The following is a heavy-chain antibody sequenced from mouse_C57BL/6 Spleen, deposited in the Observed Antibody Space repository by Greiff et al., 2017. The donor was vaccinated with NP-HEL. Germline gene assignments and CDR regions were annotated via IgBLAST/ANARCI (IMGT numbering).Heavy chain of an antibody. CDR2: ISSGSSTI. CDR3: ARTNYGSSPAVFAY. D-gene: IGHD1-1*01. J-gene: IGHJ3*01. Sequence: EVQRVESGGGLVKPGGSLKLSCAASGFTFSDYGMHWVRQAPEKGLEWVAYISSGSSTIYYADTVKGRFTISRDNATNTLFLQMTSLRSEDTAMYYCARTNYGSSPAVFAYWGQGTLVTVSA. CDR1: GFTFSDYG. V-gene: IGHV5-17*01.